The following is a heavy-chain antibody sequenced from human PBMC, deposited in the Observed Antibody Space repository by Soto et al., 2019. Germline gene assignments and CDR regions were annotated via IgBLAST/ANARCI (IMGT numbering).Heavy chain of an antibody. J-gene: IGHJ4*02. CDR1: GGSISSGGYY. D-gene: IGHD2-15*01. V-gene: IGHV4-31*03. CDR3: ARKLRSWSVAPYYFDY. Sequence: QVQLQESGPGLVKPSQALSLTCTVSGGSISSGGYYWSWIRQHPGKGLEWIGYIYYSGSTYYNPSLKSRVTISVDTSKNQFSLKLSSVTAADTAVYYCARKLRSWSVAPYYFDYWGQGTLVTVSS. CDR2: IYYSGST.